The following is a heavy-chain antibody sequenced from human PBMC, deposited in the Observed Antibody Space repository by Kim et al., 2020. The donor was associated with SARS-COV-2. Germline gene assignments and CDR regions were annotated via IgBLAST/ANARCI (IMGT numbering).Heavy chain of an antibody. V-gene: IGHV4-34*01. Sequence: GSTNYNPSLKSRVTISVDTSKNQFSLKLSSVPAADTAVYYCARGPTDFDYWGQGTLVTVSS. CDR3: ARGPTDFDY. CDR2: GST. J-gene: IGHJ4*02.